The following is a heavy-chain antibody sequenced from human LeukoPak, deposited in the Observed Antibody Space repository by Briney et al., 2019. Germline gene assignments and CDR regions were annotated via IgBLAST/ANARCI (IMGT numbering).Heavy chain of an antibody. D-gene: IGHD2-21*02. CDR1: GGTFTSYA. CDR3: ARDTYCGGDCYSGYYYGMDV. V-gene: IGHV1-69*13. J-gene: IGHJ6*02. Sequence: GASVKVSCKASGGTFTSYAISWVRQAPGQGLEWMGGIIPISGTSNYAQKFQGRVTITADESTSTAYMELSSLGSEDTAVYYCARDTYCGGDCYSGYYYGMDVWGQGTTVTVSS. CDR2: IIPISGTS.